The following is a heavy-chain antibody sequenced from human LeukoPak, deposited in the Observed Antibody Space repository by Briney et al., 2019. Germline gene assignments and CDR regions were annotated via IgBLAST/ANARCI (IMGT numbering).Heavy chain of an antibody. J-gene: IGHJ3*02. CDR3: AKIQGASSSGYYGAFDI. CDR1: GLSFSTYD. CDR2: ISASGGST. V-gene: IGHV3-23*01. D-gene: IGHD3-22*01. Sequence: GGSLRLSCAASGLSFSTYDMGWVGQAPGKGLEWVSGISASGGSTYYAASLKGRFTISRDNSKSTLHLQMNSLRDEDTAVYYCAKIQGASSSGYYGAFDIWGQGTMVTVSS.